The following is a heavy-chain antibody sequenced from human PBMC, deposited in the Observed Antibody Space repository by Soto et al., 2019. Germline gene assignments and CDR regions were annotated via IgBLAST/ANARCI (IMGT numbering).Heavy chain of an antibody. D-gene: IGHD2-2*01. Sequence: PSETLSLTCAVYGGSFSGYYWSWIRQPPGKGLEWIGEINHSGSTNYNPSLKSRVTISVDTSKNQFSLKLSSVTAADTAVYYCARVGDDCSSTSCYLGRYYYYYMDVWGKGTTVTVSS. CDR1: GGSFSGYY. CDR3: ARVGDDCSSTSCYLGRYYYYYMDV. V-gene: IGHV4-34*01. J-gene: IGHJ6*03. CDR2: INHSGST.